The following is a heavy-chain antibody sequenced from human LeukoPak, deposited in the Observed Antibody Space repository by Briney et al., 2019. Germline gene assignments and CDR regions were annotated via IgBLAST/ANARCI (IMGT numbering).Heavy chain of an antibody. J-gene: IGHJ4*02. Sequence: SETLSLTCTVSGGSISSYYWSWIRQPAGKGLEWIGRIYTSGSTNYNPSLKSRVTMSVDTSKNQFSLKLSSVTAADTAVYYCAREGAKYYYDSSGYSDYWGQGTLVTVSS. CDR2: IYTSGST. V-gene: IGHV4-4*07. CDR1: GGSISSYY. CDR3: AREGAKYYYDSSGYSDY. D-gene: IGHD3-22*01.